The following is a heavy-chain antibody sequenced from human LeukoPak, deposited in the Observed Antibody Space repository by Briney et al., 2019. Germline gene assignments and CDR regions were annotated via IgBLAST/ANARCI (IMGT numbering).Heavy chain of an antibody. J-gene: IGHJ6*03. CDR2: ITSSSTYI. V-gene: IGHV3-21*01. D-gene: IGHD1-26*01. CDR1: GFTFSSYN. Sequence: GGSLRLSCAASGFTFSSYNMNWVRQAPGKGLEWVSSITSSSTYIYYADSVKGRFTISRDNARNSLYLQMNSLRVEDTAVYYCARDPYSGNYGDYYYYYMDVWATGPRSPSP. CDR3: ARDPYSGNYGDYYYYYMDV.